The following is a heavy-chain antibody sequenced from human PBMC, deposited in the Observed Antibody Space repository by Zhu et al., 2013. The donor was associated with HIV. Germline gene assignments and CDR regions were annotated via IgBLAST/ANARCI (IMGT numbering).Heavy chain of an antibody. J-gene: IGHJ5*02. V-gene: IGHV1-8*02. CDR3: ARGSEKWLVHWFDP. CDR2: MNPNSGNT. D-gene: IGHD6-19*01. CDR1: GYPFSDYD. Sequence: QLQLVQSGGEVKKPGASVRVSCQASGYPFSDYDINWVRQATGQGLEWMGWMNPNSGNTGYAQKFQGRVTMTRNTSISTAYMELSSLRSEDTAVYYCARGSEKWLVHWFDPWGQGTLVTVSS.